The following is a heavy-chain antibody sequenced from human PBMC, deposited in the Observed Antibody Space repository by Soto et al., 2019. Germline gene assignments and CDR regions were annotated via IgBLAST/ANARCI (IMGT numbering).Heavy chain of an antibody. Sequence: QVQLVESGGGVVQPGTSLRLSCVASGFGFNFFGIHWVRQAPGKGLEWVAGMSGDASRIYYADDLKGRVTISRVNSENTLYLQMNSLSPEDTALYYCARDRDAGWFVMDVWGQGTTVTV. J-gene: IGHJ6*02. CDR2: MSGDASRI. V-gene: IGHV3-30*03. CDR1: GFGFNFFG. D-gene: IGHD3-10*01. CDR3: ARDRDAGWFVMDV.